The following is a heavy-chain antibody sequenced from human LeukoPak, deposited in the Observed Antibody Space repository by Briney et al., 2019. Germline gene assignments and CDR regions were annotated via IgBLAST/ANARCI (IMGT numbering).Heavy chain of an antibody. CDR2: ISGSGGST. J-gene: IGHJ4*02. CDR1: GFTFSSYA. D-gene: IGHD1-26*01. CDR3: AKGSIVGATKPPYYFDY. V-gene: IGHV3-23*01. Sequence: GGSLRLSCAASGFTFSSYAMSWVRQAPGKGLEWVSAISGSGGSTYYADSVKGRFTISRDNSKNTLYLQMNSLRAEDTAVYYCAKGSIVGATKPPYYFDYWGQGTLVTVSS.